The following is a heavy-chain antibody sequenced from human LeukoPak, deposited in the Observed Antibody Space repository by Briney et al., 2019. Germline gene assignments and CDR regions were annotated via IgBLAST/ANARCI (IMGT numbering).Heavy chain of an antibody. V-gene: IGHV1-46*01. CDR2: INPSGGST. D-gene: IGHD3-22*01. CDR3: ARDLHYYDSSGFATNAFDI. Sequence: ALVKVSCKASGYTFTSYYMHWVRQAPGQGLEWMGIINPSGGSTSYAQKFQGRVTMTRDTSTSTVYMELSSLRSEDTAVYYCARDLHYYDSSGFATNAFDIWGQGTMVTVSS. J-gene: IGHJ3*02. CDR1: GYTFTSYY.